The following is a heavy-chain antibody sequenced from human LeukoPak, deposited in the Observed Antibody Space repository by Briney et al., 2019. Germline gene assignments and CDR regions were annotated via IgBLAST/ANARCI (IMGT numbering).Heavy chain of an antibody. CDR2: ISWNSSSI. Sequence: GRSLRLSCAASGFTFDDYAMHWVRQAPGKGLEWVSGISWNSSSIGYADSVKGRFTISRDNAKNSLYLQMNSLRAEDTALYYCAKGGGYSYGHGIYFDYWGQGTLVTVSS. CDR1: GFTFDDYA. CDR3: AKGGGYSYGHGIYFDY. D-gene: IGHD5-18*01. J-gene: IGHJ4*02. V-gene: IGHV3-9*01.